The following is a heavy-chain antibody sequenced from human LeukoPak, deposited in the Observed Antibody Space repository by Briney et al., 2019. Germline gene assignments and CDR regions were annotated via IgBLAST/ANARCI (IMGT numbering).Heavy chain of an antibody. CDR2: VYTSGNT. D-gene: IGHD3-9*01. Sequence: SETLSLTCTVSGASISTYYWNWTRQSAGRGLEWIGRVYTSGNTNYNPSLKSRVTMSVDTSKNQFSLKVRSVTAADMAVYYCARERDFLTGDYGITAFYFDYWGQGTLVTVSS. CDR3: ARERDFLTGDYGITAFYFDY. V-gene: IGHV4-4*07. J-gene: IGHJ4*02. CDR1: GASISTYY.